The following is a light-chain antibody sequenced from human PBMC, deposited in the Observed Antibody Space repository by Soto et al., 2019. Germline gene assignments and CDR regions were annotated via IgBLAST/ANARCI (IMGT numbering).Light chain of an antibody. Sequence: VVLTQCPLSLPVTLGQPASISCRSNQSLLHSDGITYFSWFQQRPGRSPRRLIYKVSNRDSGVPARFSGSGSGTDFALKISRVEAEDVGVYYCMQGTHWPITFAQGTRLEIK. CDR1: QSLLHSDGITY. V-gene: IGKV2-30*02. CDR2: KVS. CDR3: MQGTHWPIT. J-gene: IGKJ5*01.